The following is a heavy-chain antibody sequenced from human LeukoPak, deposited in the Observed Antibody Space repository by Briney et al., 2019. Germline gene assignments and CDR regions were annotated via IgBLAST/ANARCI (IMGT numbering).Heavy chain of an antibody. CDR2: IYNSGST. J-gene: IGHJ6*02. V-gene: IGHV4-59*01. CDR1: GGSISSYY. CDR3: ATSPYFCYGMDV. Sequence: PSETLSLTCTVSGGSISSYYWSWIRQPPGKGLEWIGYIYNSGSTNYNPSLKSRVTISVDTSKNQFSLKLSSVTAADTAVYYCATSPYFCYGMDVWGQGTTVTVSS.